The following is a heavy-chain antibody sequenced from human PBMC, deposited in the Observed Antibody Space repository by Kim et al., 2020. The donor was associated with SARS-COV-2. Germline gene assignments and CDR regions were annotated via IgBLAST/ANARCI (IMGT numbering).Heavy chain of an antibody. V-gene: IGHV1-8*01. D-gene: IGHD7-27*01. CDR1: GNTFTSYD. CDR2: MNPNSGNT. CDR3: ARGPRNWGFDY. Sequence: ASVKVSCKASGNTFTSYDINWVRQATGQGPEWMGWMNPNSGNTGYTQKFQVRVTMTRDASISTAYMELSSLRSEDTAVYYCARGPRNWGFDYWGQGTRVTVSS. J-gene: IGHJ4*02.